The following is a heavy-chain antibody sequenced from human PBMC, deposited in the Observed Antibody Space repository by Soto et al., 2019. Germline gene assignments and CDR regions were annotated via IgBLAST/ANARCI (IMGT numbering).Heavy chain of an antibody. Sequence: ASVKVSCKASGYTFTSYGISWVRQAPGQGLEWMGWISAYNGNTNYAQKLQGRVTMTTDTSTSTAYMELRSLGSDDTAVYYCARGWESYYGSGTNWFDPWGQGTLVTVSS. CDR2: ISAYNGNT. CDR1: GYTFTSYG. D-gene: IGHD3-10*01. J-gene: IGHJ5*02. CDR3: ARGWESYYGSGTNWFDP. V-gene: IGHV1-18*01.